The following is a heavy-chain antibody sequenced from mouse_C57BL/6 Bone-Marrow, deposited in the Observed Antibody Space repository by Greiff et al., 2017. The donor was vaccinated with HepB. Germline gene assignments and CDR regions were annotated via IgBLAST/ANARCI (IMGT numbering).Heavy chain of an antibody. CDR1: GYSITSGYY. J-gene: IGHJ4*01. CDR2: ISYDGSN. Sequence: EVQLQESGPGLVKPSQSLSLTCSVTGYSITSGYYWNWIRQFPGNKLEWMGYISYDGSNNYNPSLKNRISITRDTSKNQFFLKLNSVTTEDTATYYCARYRRGGAMDYWGQGTSVTVSS. V-gene: IGHV3-6*01. CDR3: ARYRRGGAMDY.